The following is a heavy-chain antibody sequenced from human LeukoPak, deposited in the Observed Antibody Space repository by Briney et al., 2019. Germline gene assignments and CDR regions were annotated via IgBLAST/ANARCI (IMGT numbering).Heavy chain of an antibody. D-gene: IGHD6-6*01. Sequence: ASVKVSCKASGYTFTSYGISWVRQAPGQGLEWMGWISAYNGNTNYAQKLQGRVTMTTDTSTSTAYMELRSLRSDDTAVYYCARAPSIAARPYYMDVWGKGTTVTVSS. J-gene: IGHJ6*03. CDR3: ARAPSIAARPYYMDV. CDR1: GYTFTSYG. V-gene: IGHV1-18*01. CDR2: ISAYNGNT.